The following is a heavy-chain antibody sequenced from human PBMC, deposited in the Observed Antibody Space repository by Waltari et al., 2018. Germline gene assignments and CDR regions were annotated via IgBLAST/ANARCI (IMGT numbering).Heavy chain of an antibody. CDR3: ARERYYDSSGYNFFDY. Sequence: QVQLQESGPGLVKPSETLSLTCTVSGGSISSDYRSWIRQAAGKGLEWIGRIYTSGSTNYNPSLKSRVTMSVDKSKNQFSLKLNSVTAADTAVYYCARERYYDSSGYNFFDYWGQGTLVTVSS. CDR2: IYTSGST. J-gene: IGHJ4*02. CDR1: GGSISSDY. D-gene: IGHD3-22*01. V-gene: IGHV4-4*07.